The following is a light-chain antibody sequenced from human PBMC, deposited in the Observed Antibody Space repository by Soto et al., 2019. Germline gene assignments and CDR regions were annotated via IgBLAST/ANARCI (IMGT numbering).Light chain of an antibody. CDR1: QGINTF. Sequence: AIRMTQSPSSVSASPGDRVTVTCRASQGINTFLAWYKQRPGKAPEFLMHAASTLYSGVPSRFIGSGSGTTVTLTITGLQSDDFATYYCQQYYSYPRTFGKGTKVEI. V-gene: IGKV1-8*01. CDR3: QQYYSYPRT. CDR2: AAS. J-gene: IGKJ1*01.